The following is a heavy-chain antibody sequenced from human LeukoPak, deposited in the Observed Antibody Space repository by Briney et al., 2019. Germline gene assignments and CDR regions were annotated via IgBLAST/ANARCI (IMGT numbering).Heavy chain of an antibody. J-gene: IGHJ4*02. CDR2: IYYSGST. CDR3: ARVVAAAGDFDY. Sequence: SQTLSLTCTVSGGSISSGGYYWSWIRQHPGKGLEWIGYIYYSGSTYYNPSLKSRVTISVDTSKNQFSLKLNSVTAADTAVYYCARVVAAAGDFDYWGQGTLVTVSS. D-gene: IGHD2-15*01. V-gene: IGHV4-31*03. CDR1: GGSISSGGYY.